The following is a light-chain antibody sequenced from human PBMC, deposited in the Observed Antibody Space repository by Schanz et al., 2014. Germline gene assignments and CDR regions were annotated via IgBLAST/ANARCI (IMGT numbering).Light chain of an antibody. Sequence: EVVLTQSPGTLSFSPGERATLSCRASQSVSSNYLAWYQQRPGQAPRVLIYGASNRATGIPDRFSGSGSGTDFTLTISRLEPEDFAVYYCQQYGGSPLTFGGGTKVEIK. CDR3: QQYGGSPLT. CDR2: GAS. CDR1: QSVSSNY. V-gene: IGKV3-20*01. J-gene: IGKJ4*01.